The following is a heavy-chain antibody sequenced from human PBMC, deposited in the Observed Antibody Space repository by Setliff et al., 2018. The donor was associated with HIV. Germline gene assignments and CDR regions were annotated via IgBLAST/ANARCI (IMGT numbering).Heavy chain of an antibody. J-gene: IGHJ5*02. CDR1: GASINSGGYY. D-gene: IGHD6-13*01. V-gene: IGHV4-31*02. CDR2: IYYSGST. CDR3: ARGTRSSLNWFDP. Sequence: SETLSLTCTVSGASINSGGYYWSWIRQLPGKGLEWLGYIYYSGSTYYNSSLKSRLTISVDTSRNQFSLKLNSVTAADTAVYYSARGTRSSLNWFDPWGQGTLVTVSS.